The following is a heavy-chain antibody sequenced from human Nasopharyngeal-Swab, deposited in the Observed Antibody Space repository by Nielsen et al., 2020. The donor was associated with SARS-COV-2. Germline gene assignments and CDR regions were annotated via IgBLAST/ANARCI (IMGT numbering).Heavy chain of an antibody. CDR1: GYTFTSYA. CDR2: INAGNGNT. CDR3: AREYCSSTSCYWDTIEDDY. V-gene: IGHV1-3*01. J-gene: IGHJ4*02. Sequence: ASVKVSCNASGYTFTSYAMHWVRQAPGQRLEWMGWINAGNGNTKYSQKFQGRVTITRDISASTAYMELSSLRSEDTAVYYCAREYCSSTSCYWDTIEDDYWGQGTLVTVSS. D-gene: IGHD2-2*01.